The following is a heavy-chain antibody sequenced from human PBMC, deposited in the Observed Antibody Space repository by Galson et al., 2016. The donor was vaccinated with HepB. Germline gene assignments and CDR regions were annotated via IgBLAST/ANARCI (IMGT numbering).Heavy chain of an antibody. CDR3: AKDRTSGWTLYHLGLDV. CDR1: GFTFSNYG. J-gene: IGHJ6*02. Sequence: SLRLSCAASGFTFSNYGMHWVRQAPGEGLEWVAVMSDDGRNEYYADSVKGRFTISRDNSNSKNTLDLQMNSLRVEDTAVYYCAKDRTSGWTLYHLGLDVWGQGTTVTVSS. D-gene: IGHD6-19*01. V-gene: IGHV3-30*18. CDR2: MSDDGRNE.